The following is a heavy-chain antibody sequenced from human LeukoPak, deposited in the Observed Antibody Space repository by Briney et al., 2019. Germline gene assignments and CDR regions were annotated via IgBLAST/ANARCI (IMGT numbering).Heavy chain of an antibody. CDR3: ARDGAHWGSPFDY. D-gene: IGHD7-27*01. V-gene: IGHV4-61*02. Sequence: SQTLSLTCTVSGGSISSGSYCWSWIRQPAGKGLEWIGRIYTSGSTNYNPSLKSRVTISVDTSKNQFSLKLSSVTAADTAVYYCARDGAHWGSPFDYWGQGTLVTVSS. CDR1: GGSISSGSYC. CDR2: IYTSGST. J-gene: IGHJ4*02.